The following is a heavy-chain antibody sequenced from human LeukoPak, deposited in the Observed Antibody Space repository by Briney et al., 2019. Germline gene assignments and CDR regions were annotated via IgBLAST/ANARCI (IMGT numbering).Heavy chain of an antibody. D-gene: IGHD5-12*01. J-gene: IGHJ4*02. V-gene: IGHV3-20*04. Sequence: GGSLRLSCAASGFTFDDYGLSWVRQAPGKGLEWVSGINWNGGSTGYADSVKGRFTISRDNAKNSLYLQMNSLRAEDTALYYCARVTYYDSLYYLDYWGQGTLVTVSS. CDR3: ARVTYYDSLYYLDY. CDR2: INWNGGST. CDR1: GFTFDDYG.